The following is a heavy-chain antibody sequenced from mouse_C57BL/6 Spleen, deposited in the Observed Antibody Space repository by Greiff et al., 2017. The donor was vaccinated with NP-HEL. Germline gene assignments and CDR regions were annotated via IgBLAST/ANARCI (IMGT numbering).Heavy chain of an antibody. Sequence: EAGGGLVQPKGSLKLSCAASGFSFNTYAMNWVRQAPGKGLEWVARIRSKSNNYATYYADSVKDRFTISRDDSESMLYLQMNNLKTEDTAMYYCSGGSRHWYFDVWGTGTTVTVSS. V-gene: IGHV10-1*01. CDR2: IRSKSNNYAT. D-gene: IGHD1-1*01. J-gene: IGHJ1*03. CDR3: SGGSRHWYFDV. CDR1: GFSFNTYA.